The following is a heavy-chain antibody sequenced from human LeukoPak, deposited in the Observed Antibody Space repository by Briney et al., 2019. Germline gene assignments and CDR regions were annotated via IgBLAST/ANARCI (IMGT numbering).Heavy chain of an antibody. J-gene: IGHJ4*02. D-gene: IGHD3-22*01. CDR2: INWNGGST. CDR1: GFTFDDYG. Sequence: GGSLRLSCAASGFTFDDYGMSWVRQAPGKGLEWVSGINWNGGSTGYADSVKGRFTISRDNAKNSLYLQMNSLRAEDTALYYCARAGILQEYYYDSSGYYLDCWGQGTLVTVSS. CDR3: ARAGILQEYYYDSSGYYLDC. V-gene: IGHV3-20*04.